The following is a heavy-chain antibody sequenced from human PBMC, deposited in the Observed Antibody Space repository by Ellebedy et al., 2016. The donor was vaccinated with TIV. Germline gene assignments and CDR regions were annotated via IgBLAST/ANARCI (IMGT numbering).Heavy chain of an antibody. CDR2: ISSKRYGGKP. V-gene: IGHV3-49*04. J-gene: IGHJ4*02. CDR1: GFTFGDYA. Sequence: GESLKISCATSGFTFGDYAIIWVRQVSGKGLEWVGFISSKRYGGKPEYAASVRGRFTISRDDSNSIADLQMDSLRSEDTGIYYCTRNPRKGYNYPFDCWGQGELVTVSS. CDR3: TRNPRKGYNYPFDC. D-gene: IGHD1-1*01.